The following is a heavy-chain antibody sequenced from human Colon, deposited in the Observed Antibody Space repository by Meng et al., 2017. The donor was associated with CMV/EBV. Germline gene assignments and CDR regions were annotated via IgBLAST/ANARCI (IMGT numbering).Heavy chain of an antibody. J-gene: IGHJ3*02. CDR3: AVEYTCSRQNDFDI. Sequence: GESLKISCAASGFTFSNYEMNWVRQAPGKGLEWVSYISYTGAMYYADSVKGRFTISRDNARNSLYLQMNSLRAEDTAVYYCAVEYTCSRQNDFDIWGQGTLVTVSS. V-gene: IGHV3-48*03. D-gene: IGHD6-13*01. CDR1: GFTFSNYE. CDR2: ISYTGAM.